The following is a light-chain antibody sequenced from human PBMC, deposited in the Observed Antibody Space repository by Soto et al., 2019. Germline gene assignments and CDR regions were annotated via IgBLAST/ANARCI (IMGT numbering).Light chain of an antibody. Sequence: IVMTQSPATLSVSPGERATLSCRASQSVSSSYLAWYQQKPGQAPRLLIYGASSRATGIPDRFSGSGSGTDFTLTISRLEPEDFAVYYCQQYGSSPRLTFGGGTKVDI. CDR2: GAS. CDR1: QSVSSSY. V-gene: IGKV3-20*01. CDR3: QQYGSSPRLT. J-gene: IGKJ4*01.